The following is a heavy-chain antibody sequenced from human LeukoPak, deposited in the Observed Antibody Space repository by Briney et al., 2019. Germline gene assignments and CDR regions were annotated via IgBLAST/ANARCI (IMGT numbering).Heavy chain of an antibody. CDR3: AKGWGHSDF. J-gene: IGHJ4*02. CDR1: GFTFSSYG. Sequence: PGRCLRLSCAASGFTFSSYGVHGVRQAPGRGLEWVAVISYDGSNKYYADSVKGRFTISRDNSKNTLYLQMSSLRAEDTAVYYCAKGWGHSDFWGRGTLVTVAS. V-gene: IGHV3-30*18. CDR2: ISYDGSNK. D-gene: IGHD3-16*01.